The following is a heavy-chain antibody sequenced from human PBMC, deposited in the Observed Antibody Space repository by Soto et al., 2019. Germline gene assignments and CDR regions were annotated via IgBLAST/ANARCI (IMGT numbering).Heavy chain of an antibody. Sequence: ASVKVSCKASGYTFTSYGISWLRQAPGQGLEWMGWISAYNGNTNYAQKLQGRVTMTTDTSTSTAYMELRSLRSDDTAVYYCAREPEGGNSSDYWGQGTLVTVSS. V-gene: IGHV1-18*04. CDR2: ISAYNGNT. CDR1: GYTFTSYG. J-gene: IGHJ4*02. CDR3: AREPEGGNSSDY. D-gene: IGHD2-21*02.